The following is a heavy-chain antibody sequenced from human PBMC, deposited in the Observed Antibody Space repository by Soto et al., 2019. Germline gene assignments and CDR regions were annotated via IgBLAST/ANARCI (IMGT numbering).Heavy chain of an antibody. J-gene: IGHJ5*02. CDR3: ARVPDR. Sequence: TSETLSLTCAVDGGSFSGYYWSWIRPPPGKGLEWIGEINHSGRINYNPSLKSRVTISVDRSKNQFSLKLSSVTAADTAVYYCARVPDRWGQGTLVTVSS. D-gene: IGHD2-2*01. CDR1: GGSFSGYY. V-gene: IGHV4-34*01. CDR2: INHSGRI.